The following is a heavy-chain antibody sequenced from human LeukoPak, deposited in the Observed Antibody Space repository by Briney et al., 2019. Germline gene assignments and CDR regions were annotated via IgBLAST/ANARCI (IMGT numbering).Heavy chain of an antibody. V-gene: IGHV3-30*02. CDR2: IRYDGSNK. J-gene: IGHJ4*02. CDR1: GFTFSSYG. D-gene: IGHD3-22*01. Sequence: GSLRLSCAASGFTFSSYGMHWVRQAPGKGLEWVAFIRYDGSNKYYADSVKGRFTISRDNSKNTLYLQMNSLRAEDTAVYYCAKDFSGYSNYFDYWGQGTLVTVSS. CDR3: AKDFSGYSNYFDY.